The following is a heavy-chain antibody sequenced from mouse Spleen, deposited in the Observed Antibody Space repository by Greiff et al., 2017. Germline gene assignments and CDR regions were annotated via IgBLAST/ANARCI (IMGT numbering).Heavy chain of an antibody. Sequence: QVQLQQSGPELVKPGASVKISCKASGYAFSSSRMNWVKQRPGKGLEWIGRIYPGDGDTNYNGKFKGKATLTADKSSSTAYMQLSSLTSEDSAVYFCAKTGSWYFDVWGTGTTVTVSS. CDR1: GYAFSSSR. V-gene: IGHV1-82*01. CDR2: IYPGDGDT. J-gene: IGHJ1*03. CDR3: AKTGSWYFDV. D-gene: IGHD4-1*01.